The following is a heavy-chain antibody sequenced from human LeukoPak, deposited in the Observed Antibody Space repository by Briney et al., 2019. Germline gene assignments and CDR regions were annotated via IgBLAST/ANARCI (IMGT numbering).Heavy chain of an antibody. CDR2: IDWDDDK. Sequence: ESGPALVKPTQTLTLTGTFSGFSLGTRGMRVSWIRQPPGKALEWLSRIDWDDDKFYSTSLKTRLTISKDTSKNQEVLTMTNMDPVDTATYYCARMGRYFDWFLDYWGQGTLVTVSS. J-gene: IGHJ4*02. CDR1: GFSLGTRGMR. V-gene: IGHV2-70*04. CDR3: ARMGRYFDWFLDY. D-gene: IGHD3-9*01.